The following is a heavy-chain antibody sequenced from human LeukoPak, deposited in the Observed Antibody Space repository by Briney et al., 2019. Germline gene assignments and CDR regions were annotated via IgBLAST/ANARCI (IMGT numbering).Heavy chain of an antibody. V-gene: IGHV4-30-4*07. CDR1: GGSISSGGYS. J-gene: IGHJ6*03. Sequence: PSQTLSLTCAVSGGSISSGGYSWSWIRQPPGKGLEWIGYIYYSGSTYYNPSLKSRVTIAVDTSKNQFSLKLSSVTAADTAVYYWASSGYDLNVYYNNYYMDVWGKGTTVTVSS. CDR2: IYYSGST. CDR3: ASSGYDLNVYYNNYYMDV. D-gene: IGHD5-12*01.